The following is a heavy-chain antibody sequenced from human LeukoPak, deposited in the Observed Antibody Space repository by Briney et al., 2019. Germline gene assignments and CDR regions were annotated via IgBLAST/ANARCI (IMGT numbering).Heavy chain of an antibody. CDR2: IRYDGSNK. CDR3: AKDLPNYYDSSGDLWE. Sequence: GGSLRLSCAASGFIFSSYGMQWVRQAPGGGLEWVAFIRYDGSNKYYADSVKGRFTISRGNSKNTLYLQMNSLRAEDTAVYYCAKDLPNYYDSSGDLWEWGQGTLVTVSS. V-gene: IGHV3-30*02. D-gene: IGHD3-22*01. J-gene: IGHJ4*02. CDR1: GFIFSSYG.